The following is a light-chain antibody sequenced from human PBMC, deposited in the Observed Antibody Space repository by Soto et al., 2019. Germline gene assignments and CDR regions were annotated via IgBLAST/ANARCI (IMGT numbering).Light chain of an antibody. CDR3: QQHSDWPLT. CDR1: QSISSS. CDR2: DAS. Sequence: EIVMTQSPATLSVSPWERATLSCRASQSISSSLAWYQQNPGQAPMLLIFDASNRATGIPVRFSGSGSGTDFTLTISSLEPDDFTVYYCQQHSDWPLTFGGGTKVDI. J-gene: IGKJ4*01. V-gene: IGKV3-11*01.